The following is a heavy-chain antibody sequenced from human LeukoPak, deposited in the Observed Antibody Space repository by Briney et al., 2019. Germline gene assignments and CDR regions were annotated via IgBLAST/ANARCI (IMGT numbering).Heavy chain of an antibody. V-gene: IGHV3-21*04. CDR3: AKAGRYSSSWYVDY. Sequence: GGSLRLSCAASGFTFSSYSMNWVRQAPGKGLEWVSSISSSSSYIYYADSVKGRFTISRDNSKNTLYLQMNSLRAEDTAVYYCAKAGRYSSSWYVDYWGQGTLVTVSS. D-gene: IGHD6-13*01. CDR1: GFTFSSYS. CDR2: ISSSSSYI. J-gene: IGHJ4*02.